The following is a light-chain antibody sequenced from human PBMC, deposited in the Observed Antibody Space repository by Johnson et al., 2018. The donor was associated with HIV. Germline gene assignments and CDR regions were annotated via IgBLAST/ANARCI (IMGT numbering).Light chain of an antibody. CDR2: ATD. CDR1: SSNIGNNF. Sequence: QSVLTQPPSVSAAPGQKVTVSCSGSSSNIGNNFVSWYQQVPGTAPKLLIYATDKRPSGIPVRFSGSKSGTSATLGITGLQTGDEADYYCGTWDSSLSAGVFGTGTKVTVL. J-gene: IGLJ1*01. V-gene: IGLV1-51*01. CDR3: GTWDSSLSAGV.